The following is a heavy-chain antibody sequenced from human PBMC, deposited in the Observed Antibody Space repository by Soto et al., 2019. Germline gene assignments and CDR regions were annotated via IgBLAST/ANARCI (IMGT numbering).Heavy chain of an antibody. CDR2: IHWDDDK. J-gene: IGHJ4*02. Sequence: QITLNESGPTVVKPAETLTLTCTFSGFSLTTSGVGVGWIRQSPGKAPEWLALIHWDDDKRYSASLKSRLTITKDTSKNQVVLTMASVDPADTATYYCAHRILRTVFGLVTTTAIYFDFWGQGTPVVVSS. V-gene: IGHV2-5*02. CDR1: GFSLTTSGVG. D-gene: IGHD3-3*01. CDR3: AHRILRTVFGLVTTTAIYFDF.